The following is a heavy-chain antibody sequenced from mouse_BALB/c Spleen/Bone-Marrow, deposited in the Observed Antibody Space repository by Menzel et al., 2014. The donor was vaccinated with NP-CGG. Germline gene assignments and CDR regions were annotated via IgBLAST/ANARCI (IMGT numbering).Heavy chain of an antibody. Sequence: VQLQQSGAELAKPGASVKMSCKASDYTFTSYWMHWVKQRPGQGLEWIGCINPSTGYTAYNQKFKDKATLTADKSSSTAYTQLSSLTSEDSAVYYCARSGFDYWGQGTTFTVSS. CDR2: INPSTGYT. D-gene: IGHD4-1*01. CDR3: ARSGFDY. J-gene: IGHJ2*01. V-gene: IGHV1-7*01. CDR1: DYTFTSYW.